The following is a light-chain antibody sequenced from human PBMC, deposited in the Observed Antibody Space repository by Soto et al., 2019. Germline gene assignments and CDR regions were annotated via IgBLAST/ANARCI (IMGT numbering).Light chain of an antibody. Sequence: IKLTQSRCSLSATVGDRVPLTWRASQSISSWLAWYQQKPGKAPKLLIYKASSLESGVPSRFSGSGSGTEFTLTISSLQPDDFATYYCLQHNSYPRTFGQGTKV. CDR3: LQHNSYPRT. J-gene: IGKJ1*01. CDR2: KAS. V-gene: IGKV1-5*03. CDR1: QSISSW.